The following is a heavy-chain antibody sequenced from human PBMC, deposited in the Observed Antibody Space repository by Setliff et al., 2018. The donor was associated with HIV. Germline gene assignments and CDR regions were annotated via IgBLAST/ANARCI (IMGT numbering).Heavy chain of an antibody. Sequence: SETLSLTCSVSGGSATSGGYYWSWIRQHPGKGLEYIGYIYYSGSTYYNPSLKSRVTMSIDTSTQQFFLNVTSVTAADTAVYYCAGFSYNFWVYRFDHWGQGALVTVS. CDR3: AGFSYNFWVYRFDH. CDR1: GGSATSGGYY. D-gene: IGHD3-3*01. CDR2: IYYSGST. J-gene: IGHJ4*02. V-gene: IGHV4-31*03.